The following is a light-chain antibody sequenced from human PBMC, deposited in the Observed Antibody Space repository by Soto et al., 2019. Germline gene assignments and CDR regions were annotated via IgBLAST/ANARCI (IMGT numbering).Light chain of an antibody. CDR2: TTS. CDR1: QGINNW. V-gene: IGKV1D-12*01. Sequence: DIQMTQSPSSVSASVGDRVTITCRASQGINNWLAWYQQKPGEPPKLLIYTTSNLQSGVPSRFIGSGSGTDFTLTISSLQPEDFATYYCQQANSFPLTFGGGTKVEIK. J-gene: IGKJ4*01. CDR3: QQANSFPLT.